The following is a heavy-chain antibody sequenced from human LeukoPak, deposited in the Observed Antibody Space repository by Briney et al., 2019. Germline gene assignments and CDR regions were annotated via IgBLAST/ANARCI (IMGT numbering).Heavy chain of an antibody. CDR1: DGSISSYF. CDR2: IYNRGSI. V-gene: IGHV4-59*01. Sequence: SETLSLTCTVSDGSISSYFWSWIRQPPGKGLEWIGYIYNRGSINYNPSLKSRVTISVDPSKSQFSLKLNSVTAADTAVYYCARAYYYGSGRYSAFAYWGQGTLVTASS. CDR3: ARAYYYGSGRYSAFAY. J-gene: IGHJ4*02. D-gene: IGHD3-10*01.